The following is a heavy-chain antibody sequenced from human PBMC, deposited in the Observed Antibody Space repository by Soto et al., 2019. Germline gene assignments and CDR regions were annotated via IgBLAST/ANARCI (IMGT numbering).Heavy chain of an antibody. D-gene: IGHD3-22*01. J-gene: IGHJ4*01. CDR2: IAKDGSDI. CDR3: ARAAAYDRSGYYYYFEY. CDR1: GFTFNLYG. V-gene: IGHV3-30*03. Sequence: GGSLRRSCAASGFTFNLYGMHWVRQAPGKGLEGVAAIAKDGSDIQDIDSVRCRFTISRDNSENTLYLQMDSLRGDDSAVYYCARAAAYDRSGYYYYFEYWGHGTQVTVSS.